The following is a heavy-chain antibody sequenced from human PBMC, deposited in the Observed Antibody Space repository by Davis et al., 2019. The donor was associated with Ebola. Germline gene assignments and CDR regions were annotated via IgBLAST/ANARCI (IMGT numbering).Heavy chain of an antibody. CDR3: AKDHLDN. CDR2: ISYDGSNK. CDR1: GFTFSSHG. J-gene: IGHJ4*02. V-gene: IGHV3-30*18. Sequence: GESQKISCAASGFTFSSHGMHWVRQAPGKGLEWVAVISYDGSNKYYADSVNGRFTISRDNSKNTLYLQMNSLRAEDTAVYYCAKDHLDNWGQGTLVTVSS.